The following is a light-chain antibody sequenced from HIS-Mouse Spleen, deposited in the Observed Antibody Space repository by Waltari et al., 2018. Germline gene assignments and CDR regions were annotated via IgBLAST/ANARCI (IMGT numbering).Light chain of an antibody. CDR3: SSYTSSSTLPYV. CDR2: EVS. J-gene: IGLJ1*01. V-gene: IGLV2-14*01. Sequence: QSALTQPASVSGSPGQSITISCTGTSSDVGGYNYVSWYQQHRGKAPKLMIYEVSNRPSGVSNRFSGSKSGNTASLTISGLQAEDEADYYCSSYTSSSTLPYVFGTGTKVTVL. CDR1: SSDVGGYNY.